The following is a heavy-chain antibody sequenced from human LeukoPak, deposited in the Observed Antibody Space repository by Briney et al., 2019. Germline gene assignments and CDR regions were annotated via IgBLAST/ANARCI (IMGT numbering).Heavy chain of an antibody. V-gene: IGHV3-48*02. J-gene: IGHJ4*02. CDR3: ARGLYYYDSSGRGY. Sequence: PGGSLRLSCAASGFTFSSYSMNWVRQAPGKGLEWVSYISSSSSTIYYADSVKGRFTISRDSAKNSLYLQMNSLRDEDTAVYYCARGLYYYDSSGRGYWGQGTLVTVSS. D-gene: IGHD3-22*01. CDR1: GFTFSSYS. CDR2: ISSSSSTI.